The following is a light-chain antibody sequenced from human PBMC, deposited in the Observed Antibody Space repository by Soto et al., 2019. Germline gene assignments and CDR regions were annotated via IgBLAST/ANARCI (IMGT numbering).Light chain of an antibody. CDR1: SSDVGAYNY. Sequence: QSALTQPASVSGSPGQSITLSCSGTSSDVGAYNYVSRYQQHPAKAPKVVIYDVSNRPSGVSDRFTGSKSGNTASLTISGLQAEDEADYYCYSYTSSSTYVFGSGTKLTVL. CDR2: DVS. CDR3: YSYTSSSTYV. J-gene: IGLJ1*01. V-gene: IGLV2-14*01.